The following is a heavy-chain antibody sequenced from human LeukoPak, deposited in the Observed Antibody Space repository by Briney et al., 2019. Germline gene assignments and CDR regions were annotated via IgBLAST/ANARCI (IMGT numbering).Heavy chain of an antibody. CDR2: ISSSGSTI. J-gene: IGHJ5*02. CDR1: GFTFSDYY. CDR3: ARVYCSSTSCYPGGWFDP. D-gene: IGHD2-2*01. V-gene: IGHV3-11*04. Sequence: GGPLRLSCAASGFTFSDYYMSWIRQAPGKGLEWVSYISSSGSTIYYADSVKGRFTISRDNAKNSLYLQMNSLRAEDAAVYYCARVYCSSTSCYPGGWFDPWGQGTLVTVSS.